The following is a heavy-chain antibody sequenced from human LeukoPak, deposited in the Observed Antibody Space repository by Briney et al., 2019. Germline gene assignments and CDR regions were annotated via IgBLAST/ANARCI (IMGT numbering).Heavy chain of an antibody. Sequence: SETLSLACTVSGGSIYSTTFYWGWIRQPPGKGLEWIGSMYYDGSTYHNPSLKSRVTISVDTSNNQFSLKLTSVTAADTAVYFCARRSDSGSDDGEDYFDYWGQETLVTVSS. CDR2: MYYDGST. CDR3: ARRSDSGSDDGEDYFDY. J-gene: IGHJ4*02. CDR1: GGSIYSTTFY. D-gene: IGHD1-26*01. V-gene: IGHV4-39*01.